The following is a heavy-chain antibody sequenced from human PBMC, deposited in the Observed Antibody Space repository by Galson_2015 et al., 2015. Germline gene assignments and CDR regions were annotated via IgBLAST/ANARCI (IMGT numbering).Heavy chain of an antibody. V-gene: IGHV3-21*01. Sequence: SLRLSCAASGFTFSSYSMNWVRQAPGKGLEWVSSISSSSSYIYYADSVKGRFTISRDNAKKSLHLQMNSLRAEDTAVYYCASAHPWDSRFSWCQGSRLTVSS. J-gene: IGHJ1*01. D-gene: IGHD3-22*01. CDR2: ISSSSSYI. CDR1: GFTFSSYS. CDR3: ASAHPWDSRFS.